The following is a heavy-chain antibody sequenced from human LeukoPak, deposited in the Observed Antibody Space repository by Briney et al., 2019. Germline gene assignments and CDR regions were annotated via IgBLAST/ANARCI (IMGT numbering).Heavy chain of an antibody. Sequence: VASVKVSCKASGYTFTSYGIGWVRQAPGQGLEWMGWISAYNGNTNYAQKLQGRVTMTTGTSTSTAYMELRSLRSDDTAVYYCARGHMVPWDAFDIWGQGTMVTVSS. CDR3: ARGHMVPWDAFDI. V-gene: IGHV1-18*01. D-gene: IGHD2-21*01. J-gene: IGHJ3*02. CDR2: ISAYNGNT. CDR1: GYTFTSYG.